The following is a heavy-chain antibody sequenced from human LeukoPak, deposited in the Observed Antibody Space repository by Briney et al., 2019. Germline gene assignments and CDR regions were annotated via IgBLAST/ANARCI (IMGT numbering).Heavy chain of an antibody. CDR1: GYTFRNYG. CDR3: ATVQGWYRAFDI. J-gene: IGHJ3*02. D-gene: IGHD1-26*01. Sequence: ASVKVSCKAFGYTFRNYGISRVRQAPGHGLEWMGWISAYNGNTNYAEKVQGRVTMTTDTSTSTAYMELRSLRSEDTAVYYCATVQGWYRAFDIWGQGTMVTVSS. V-gene: IGHV1-18*01. CDR2: ISAYNGNT.